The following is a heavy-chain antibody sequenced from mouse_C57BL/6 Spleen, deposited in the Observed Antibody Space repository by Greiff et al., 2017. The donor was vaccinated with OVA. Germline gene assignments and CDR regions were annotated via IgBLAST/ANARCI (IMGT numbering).Heavy chain of an antibody. CDR1: GFTFSSYG. J-gene: IGHJ2*01. V-gene: IGHV5-6*02. Sequence: EVKLVESGGDLVKPGGSLKLSCAASGFTFSSYGMSWVRQTPDKRLEWVATISSGGSYTYYPDSVKGRFTISRDNATNTLYLQMSSLKSEDTAMYYCASDYYGSSYEGYWGQGTTLTVSS. D-gene: IGHD1-1*01. CDR3: ASDYYGSSYEGY. CDR2: ISSGGSYT.